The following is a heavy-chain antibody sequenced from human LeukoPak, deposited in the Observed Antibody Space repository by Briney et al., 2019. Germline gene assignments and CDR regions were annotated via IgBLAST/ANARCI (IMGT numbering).Heavy chain of an antibody. Sequence: PSETLSLTCAVSGGSISSYYWSWIRQPAGKGLEWIGRIYTSGSTNYNPSLKSRVTMSVDTSKNQFSLKLSSVIAADTAVYYCRVTYCGGDCLMASDAFDIWGQGTMVTVSS. D-gene: IGHD2-21*01. CDR1: GGSISSYY. V-gene: IGHV4-4*07. CDR2: IYTSGST. J-gene: IGHJ3*02. CDR3: RVTYCGGDCLMASDAFDI.